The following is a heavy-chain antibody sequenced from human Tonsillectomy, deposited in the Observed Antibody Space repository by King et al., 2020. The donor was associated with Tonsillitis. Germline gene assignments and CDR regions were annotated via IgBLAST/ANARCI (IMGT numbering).Heavy chain of an antibody. Sequence: QLQESGPGLVKPSETLSLTCTVSGGSISSYYWSWIRQPPGKGLEWIGYIYYSGSTNYNPSLKSRVTISVDTSKNQFSLKLSSVTAADTAGYYCARAGDYYDSSGYYGSYYFDYWGQGTLVTVSS. CDR2: IYYSGST. CDR3: ARAGDYYDSSGYYGSYYFDY. J-gene: IGHJ4*02. CDR1: GGSISSYY. D-gene: IGHD3-22*01. V-gene: IGHV4-59*01.